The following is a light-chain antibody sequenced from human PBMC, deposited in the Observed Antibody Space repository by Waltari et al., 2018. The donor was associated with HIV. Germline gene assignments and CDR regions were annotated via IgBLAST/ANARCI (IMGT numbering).Light chain of an antibody. V-gene: IGLV1-40*01. CDR3: QSHDSSLSGYV. Sequence: QSVLTQPPSVSGAPGQRVTISCTGTSSHTRAGYHLPWYQQLPGTAPKPLIYGNSNRPSGVPDRFSGSKSGTSASLAITGLQAEDEADYYCQSHDSSLSGYVFGTGTKVTVL. J-gene: IGLJ1*01. CDR2: GNS. CDR1: SSHTRAGYH.